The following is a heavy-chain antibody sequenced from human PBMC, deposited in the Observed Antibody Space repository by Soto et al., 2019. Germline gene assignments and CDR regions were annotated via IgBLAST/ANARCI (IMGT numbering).Heavy chain of an antibody. Sequence: GGSLRLSCTASGFTFGDYAMSWFRQAPGKGLEWVGFIRSKAYGGTTEYAASVKGRFTISRDDSKSIAYLQMNSLKTEDTAVYYCTSQSAPSVLRFLEWFRYWFDPWGQGTLVTVSS. CDR1: GFTFGDYA. D-gene: IGHD3-3*01. CDR2: IRSKAYGGTT. CDR3: TSQSAPSVLRFLEWFRYWFDP. J-gene: IGHJ5*02. V-gene: IGHV3-49*03.